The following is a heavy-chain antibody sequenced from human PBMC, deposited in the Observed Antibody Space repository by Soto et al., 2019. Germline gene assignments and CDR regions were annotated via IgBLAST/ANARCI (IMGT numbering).Heavy chain of an antibody. J-gene: IGHJ6*02. Sequence: EASVKVSCKASGYTFTSYYMHWVRQAPGQGLEWMGIINPSGGSTSYAQKFQGRVTMTRDTSTSTAYMELRSLRSDDTAVYYCARATTVTIYGMDVWGQGTTVTVSS. CDR2: INPSGGST. CDR1: GYTFTSYY. CDR3: ARATTVTIYGMDV. V-gene: IGHV1-46*01. D-gene: IGHD4-4*01.